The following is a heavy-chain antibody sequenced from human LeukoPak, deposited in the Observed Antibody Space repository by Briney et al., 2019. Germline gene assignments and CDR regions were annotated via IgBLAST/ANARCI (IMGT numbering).Heavy chain of an antibody. V-gene: IGHV3-23*01. J-gene: IGHJ6*03. CDR3: ARGSSGSTYYYMDV. CDR1: GFTFSNYA. Sequence: GGSLRLSCAASGFTFSNYAMTWVRQAPGKGLEWVSGISGSGGATYYPLSVKGRFTISRDSAKNTLYLQMTSLRVEDTAVYSCARGSSGSTYYYMDVWGKGTTVTVSS. D-gene: IGHD3-22*01. CDR2: ISGSGGAT.